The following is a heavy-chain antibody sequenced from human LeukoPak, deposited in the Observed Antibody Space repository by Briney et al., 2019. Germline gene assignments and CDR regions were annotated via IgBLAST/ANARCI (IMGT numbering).Heavy chain of an antibody. Sequence: GGSLRLSCAASGFTFSSYSMNWVRQAPGKGLEWVSSISSSSSYIYYADSVKGRFTISRDNAKNSLYLQMNSLRAEDTAVYYCAKDPGLDDDPFFDYWGQGTLVTVSS. J-gene: IGHJ4*02. CDR1: GFTFSSYS. V-gene: IGHV3-21*01. CDR3: AKDPGLDDDPFFDY. D-gene: IGHD3/OR15-3a*01. CDR2: ISSSSSYI.